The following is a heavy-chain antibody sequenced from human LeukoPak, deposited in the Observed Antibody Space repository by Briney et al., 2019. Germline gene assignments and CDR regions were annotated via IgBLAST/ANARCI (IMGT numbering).Heavy chain of an antibody. V-gene: IGHV4-61*01. CDR1: GVSVNSGSYY. CDR3: ARDYYDSSGYYISY. CDR2: IYYSGST. Sequence: PSETLSLICTVCGVSVNSGSYYGSWIRQPPGKGLEWIGYIYYSGSTNYNPSLKSRVTISVDTSKNQSSLKLRSVTAADTTVYYCARDYYDSSGYYISYWGQGTLVTVSS. D-gene: IGHD3-22*01. J-gene: IGHJ4*02.